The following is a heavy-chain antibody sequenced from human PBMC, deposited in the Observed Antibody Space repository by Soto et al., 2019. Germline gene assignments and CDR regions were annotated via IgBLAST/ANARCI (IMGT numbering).Heavy chain of an antibody. CDR3: AKDIDVVPAANFDY. J-gene: IGHJ4*02. D-gene: IGHD2-2*01. CDR1: GFTFDDYA. CDR2: ISWNSGSI. Sequence: EVQLVESGGGLVQPGRSLRLSCAASGFTFDDYAMHWVRQAPGKGLEWVSGISWNSGSIGYADSVKGRFTISRDNAKNSLYLQMNSLRAEDTALYYCAKDIDVVPAANFDYWGQGTLVTVSS. V-gene: IGHV3-9*01.